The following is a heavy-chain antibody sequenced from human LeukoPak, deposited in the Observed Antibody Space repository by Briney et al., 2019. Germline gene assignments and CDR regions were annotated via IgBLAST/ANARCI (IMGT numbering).Heavy chain of an antibody. CDR1: GYTFTSYG. V-gene: IGHV1-18*01. D-gene: IGHD5-12*01. CDR3: ARVERDSGYDDY. Sequence: ASVTVSCTASGYTFTSYGISWVRQAPGQGLEWMGWISAYNGNTNYAQKLQGRVTMTTDTSTSTAYMELRSLRSDDTAVYYCARVERDSGYDDYWGQGTLVTVSS. J-gene: IGHJ4*02. CDR2: ISAYNGNT.